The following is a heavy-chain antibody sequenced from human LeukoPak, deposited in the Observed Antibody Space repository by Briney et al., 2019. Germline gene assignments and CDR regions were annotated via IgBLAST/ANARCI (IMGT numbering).Heavy chain of an antibody. J-gene: IGHJ6*02. Sequence: ASVKVSCKASGGTFSSYAISWVRQAPGQGLGWMGRIIPILGIANYAQKFQGRVTITADKSTSTAYMELSSLRSEDTAVYYCARDVGIGYYDSSGYYGMDVWGQGTTVTVSS. CDR2: IIPILGIA. CDR3: ARDVGIGYYDSSGYYGMDV. D-gene: IGHD3-22*01. CDR1: GGTFSSYA. V-gene: IGHV1-69*04.